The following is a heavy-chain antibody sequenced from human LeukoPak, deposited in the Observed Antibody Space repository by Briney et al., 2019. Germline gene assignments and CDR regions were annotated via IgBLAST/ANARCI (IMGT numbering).Heavy chain of an antibody. CDR3: ARHDGPFDLDY. D-gene: IGHD3-9*01. J-gene: IGHJ4*02. CDR2: IYTSGST. CDR1: GGSISSYY. V-gene: IGHV4-4*09. Sequence: SETLSLTCTVSGGSISSYYWSWIRQPPGKGLEWIGYIYTSGSTNYNPSLKSRVTISVDTSKNQFSLKLSSVTAADTAVYYCARHDGPFDLDYWGQGTLVTVSS.